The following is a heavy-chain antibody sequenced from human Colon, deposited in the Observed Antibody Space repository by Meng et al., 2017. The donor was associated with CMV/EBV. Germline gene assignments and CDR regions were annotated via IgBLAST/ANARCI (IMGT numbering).Heavy chain of an antibody. J-gene: IGHJ4*02. V-gene: IGHV3-21*01. CDR1: GFTFSTYS. D-gene: IGHD1-26*01. CDR2: ISNSGGFI. CDR3: VRKSGSYSDY. Sequence: RSCAASGFTFSTYSMNWVRQAPGKGLEWVSSISNSGGFIYYADSVKGRFTISRDNAKNSLYLQMNRLRAEDTAVYYCVRKSGSYSDYWGQGTLVTVSS.